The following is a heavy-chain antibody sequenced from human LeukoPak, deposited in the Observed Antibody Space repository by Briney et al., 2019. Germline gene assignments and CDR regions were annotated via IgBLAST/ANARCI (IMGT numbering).Heavy chain of an antibody. CDR1: GGSISSGGYS. CDR3: ARYYDFWSGYYFDY. CDR2: IYHSGST. D-gene: IGHD3-3*01. V-gene: IGHV4-30-2*01. Sequence: SETLSLTCAVSGGSISSGGYSWSWTRQPPGKGLEWIGYIYHSGSTYYNPSLKSRVTISVDRSKNQFSLKLSSVTAADTAVYYCARYYDFWSGYYFDYWGQGTLVTVSS. J-gene: IGHJ4*02.